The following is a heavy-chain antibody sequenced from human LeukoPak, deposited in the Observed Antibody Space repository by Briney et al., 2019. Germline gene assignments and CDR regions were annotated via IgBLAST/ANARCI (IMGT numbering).Heavy chain of an antibody. CDR3: ARELDSSGYYYFDY. D-gene: IGHD3-22*01. J-gene: IGHJ4*02. CDR1: GFTFSSYW. CDR2: ISSSSSYI. Sequence: KPGGSLRLSCAASGFTFSSYWMSWARQAPGKGLEWFSSISSSSSYIYYADSVKGRFTISRDNAKNSLYLQMNSLRAEDTAVYYCARELDSSGYYYFDYWGQGTLVTVSS. V-gene: IGHV3-21*01.